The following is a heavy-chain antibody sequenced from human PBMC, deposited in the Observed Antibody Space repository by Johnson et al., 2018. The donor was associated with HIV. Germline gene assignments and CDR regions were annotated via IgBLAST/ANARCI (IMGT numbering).Heavy chain of an antibody. CDR1: GFTVSTNY. D-gene: IGHD3-16*01. CDR2: INPDGSST. Sequence: VQLVESGGGLVHPGGSLRLSCAASGFTVSTNYMSWVRQAPGKGLEWVSRINPDGSSTDYADSVKGRFTISRDNAKNTLYLQMNSLRAEDTAVYYCARDGAADNAFDIWGQGTMVTVSS. J-gene: IGHJ3*02. CDR3: ARDGAADNAFDI. V-gene: IGHV3-74*01.